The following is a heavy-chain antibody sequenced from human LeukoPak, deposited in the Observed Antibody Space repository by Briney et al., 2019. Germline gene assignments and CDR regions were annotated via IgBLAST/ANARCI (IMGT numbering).Heavy chain of an antibody. CDR2: INHSRST. V-gene: IGHV4-39*07. CDR3: ARRGPPRTMLRGVKSGWFDP. J-gene: IGHJ5*02. Sequence: PSETLSLTCTVSGDSVSSSNYYWSWIRQPPGKGLEWIGEINHSRSTNYNPSLKSRVTISVDTSKNQFSLKLSSVTAADTAVYYCARRGPPRTMLRGVKSGWFDPWGQGTLVTVSS. D-gene: IGHD3-10*01. CDR1: GDSVSSSNYY.